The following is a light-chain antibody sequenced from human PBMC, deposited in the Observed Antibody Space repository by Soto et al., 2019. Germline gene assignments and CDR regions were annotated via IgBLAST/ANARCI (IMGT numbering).Light chain of an antibody. CDR2: DAS. Sequence: EGGFTQSPATVSLSPGERATLSCRASQSVSSYLAWYQQKPGQAPRLLIYDASNRATGIPARFSGSGSGTDFTLTISSLEPEDFAVYYCQQRSNWPPWTFGQGTKVDI. V-gene: IGKV3-11*01. CDR1: QSVSSY. J-gene: IGKJ1*01. CDR3: QQRSNWPPWT.